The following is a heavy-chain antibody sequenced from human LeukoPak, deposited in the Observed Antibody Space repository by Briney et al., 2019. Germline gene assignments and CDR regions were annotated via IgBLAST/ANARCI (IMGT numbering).Heavy chain of an antibody. CDR2: IYTSGST. D-gene: IGHD1-26*01. V-gene: IGHV4-4*09. J-gene: IGHJ4*02. CDR3: ARMASGATPDFDY. Sequence: SETLSLTCTVSGGSISSYYWSWIRQPPGKGLEWIGYIYTSGSTNYNPSLKSRVTMSVDTSKNQFSLKLSSVTAADTAVYYCARMASGATPDFDYWGQGTLVTVSS. CDR1: GGSISSYY.